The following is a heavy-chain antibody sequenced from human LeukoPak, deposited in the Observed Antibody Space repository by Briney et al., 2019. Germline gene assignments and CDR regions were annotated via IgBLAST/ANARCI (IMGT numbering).Heavy chain of an antibody. CDR3: ARRNDFDV. V-gene: IGHV4-4*08. J-gene: IGHJ3*01. Sequence: SETLSLTCTVSGGSISSYHWSWIRQPPGKGLEWIGYIYSNGSTEYNPSLKRRVTISADTSKNQFSLKLTSVTAADTAIYYCARRNDFDVWGEGTIVTVSS. CDR1: GGSISSYH. CDR2: IYSNGST.